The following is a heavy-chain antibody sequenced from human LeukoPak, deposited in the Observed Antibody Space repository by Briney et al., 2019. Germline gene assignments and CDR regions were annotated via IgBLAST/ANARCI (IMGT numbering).Heavy chain of an antibody. CDR1: GYTFTNYD. D-gene: IGHD6-6*01. Sequence: ASVKVSCKASGYTFTNYDINWVRQATGQGLEWMGYKNPNSGNSAYAQKFQGRVTITTDASISTAYMELSGLRSEDTALYYCARGSSAPLSYYYMDVWGKGTTVTVSS. J-gene: IGHJ6*03. V-gene: IGHV1-8*01. CDR2: KNPNSGNS. CDR3: ARGSSAPLSYYYMDV.